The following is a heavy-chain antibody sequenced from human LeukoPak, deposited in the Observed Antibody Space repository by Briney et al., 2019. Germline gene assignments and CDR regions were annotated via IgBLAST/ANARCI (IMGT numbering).Heavy chain of an antibody. CDR3: TTYLVRGTSFYGMDV. Sequence: GGSLRLSCAVSGLTFTNAWMSWVRQAPGKGLEWVGRIKSKTEGGTVEYAAPVKGRFTVLRDDSRNILYLQMNSLKPEDTAAYYCTTYLVRGTSFYGMDVWGQGTTVTVSS. D-gene: IGHD3-10*01. V-gene: IGHV3-15*01. CDR2: IKSKTEGGTV. J-gene: IGHJ6*02. CDR1: GLTFTNAW.